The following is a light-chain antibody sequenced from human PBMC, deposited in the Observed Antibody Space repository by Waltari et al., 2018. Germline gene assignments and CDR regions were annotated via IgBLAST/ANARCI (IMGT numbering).Light chain of an antibody. CDR2: GAS. V-gene: IGKV3-20*01. Sequence: EIVLTQSPGTLSLSPGERASQGVSSSYLAWYQQKPGQAPRLLIYGASSRATGIPDRFSGSGSATDFTVTISRLEPEDVAVYCCQHDGSSPLSAFGPGTKVGIK. CDR3: QHDGSSPLSA. CDR1: QGVSSSY. J-gene: IGKJ3*01.